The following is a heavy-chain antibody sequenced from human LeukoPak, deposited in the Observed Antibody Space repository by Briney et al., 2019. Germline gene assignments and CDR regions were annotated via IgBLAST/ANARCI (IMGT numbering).Heavy chain of an antibody. CDR3: AKVGLGNTAIHI. CDR1: GHTFPNYD. J-gene: IGHJ3*02. V-gene: IGHV1-8*01. D-gene: IGHD5-18*01. Sequence: GASVKVSCKASGHTFPNYDINWVRQATGQGLEWMGWMNFNSGNTGYAQKFQGRVTMTRNTAISTVYMELSSLKSEDTAICYCAKVGLGNTAIHIWGQGTMVTVSS. CDR2: MNFNSGNT.